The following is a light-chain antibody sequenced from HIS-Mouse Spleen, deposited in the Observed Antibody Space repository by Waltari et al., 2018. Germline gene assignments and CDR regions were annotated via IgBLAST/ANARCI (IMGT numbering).Light chain of an antibody. V-gene: IGLV2-14*01. CDR1: SSAVGGYNY. CDR3: SSYTSSSTYV. CDR2: EVS. J-gene: IGLJ1*01. Sequence: HSALTQPASVSGSPGQSITIPCTGTSSAVGGYNYVSWYQQHPGKAPKLMIYEVSNRPSGVSNRFSGSKSGNTASLTISGLQAEDEADYYCSSYTSSSTYVFGTGTKVTVL.